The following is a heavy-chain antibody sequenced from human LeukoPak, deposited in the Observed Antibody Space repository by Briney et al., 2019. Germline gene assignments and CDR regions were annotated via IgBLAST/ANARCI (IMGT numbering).Heavy chain of an antibody. CDR3: ARGTYFYEDSGFYFDS. D-gene: IGHD1-26*01. CDR1: GVIVSDDY. V-gene: IGHV3-53*01. Sequence: GGSLRLSCAVSGVIVSDDYMNGVRQAPGRGLEWGSVMYRGASGTTYYADSVKGRFPSSREKSKNMIYLQMSSLRAEDTAVYYCARGTYFYEDSGFYFDSWGLGTLVTVSS. J-gene: IGHJ4*02. CDR2: MYRGASGTT.